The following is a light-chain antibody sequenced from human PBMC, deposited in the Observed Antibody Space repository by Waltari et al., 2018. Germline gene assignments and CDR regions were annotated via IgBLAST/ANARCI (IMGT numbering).Light chain of an antibody. CDR1: SSNIGSNS. Sequence: QSVLTQPPSASGTPGQRVTISCSGSSSNIGSNSVNWYQQLPGAAPKLLIYSGNQRPSGVPGRFSGSRSGTSASLAISGLQSEDEADYYCATWDVSLNGVVFGGRTRLTVL. V-gene: IGLV1-44*01. J-gene: IGLJ2*01. CDR3: ATWDVSLNGVV. CDR2: SGN.